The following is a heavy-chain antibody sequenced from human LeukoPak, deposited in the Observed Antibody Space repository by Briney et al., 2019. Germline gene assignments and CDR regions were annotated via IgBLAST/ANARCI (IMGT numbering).Heavy chain of an antibody. CDR2: IIPILDIA. CDR1: GGTFSNYG. J-gene: IGHJ6*02. V-gene: IGHV1-69*04. D-gene: IGHD3-22*01. CDR3: ARMYDSSLDV. Sequence: SVKVSCKASGGTFSNYGFSWVRQAPGQGLQWMGRIIPILDIANYAQKFQGRVTITADKSTSTAFMELSSLRSEDTAVYYCARMYDSSLDVWGQGTTVTVYS.